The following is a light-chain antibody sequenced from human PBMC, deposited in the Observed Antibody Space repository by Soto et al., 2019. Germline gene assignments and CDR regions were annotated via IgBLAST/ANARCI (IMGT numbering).Light chain of an antibody. CDR2: DNN. V-gene: IGLV1-51*01. Sequence: QPVLTQPPSVSAAPGQKVTISCSGSSSNIGSTFVSWYQQLPGAAPKLLIYDNNKRPSGIPDRFSGSKSGTSATLAITGLQTGDEADYYCGTWDTSLSSGVFGGGTQLTVL. CDR1: SSNIGSTF. J-gene: IGLJ2*01. CDR3: GTWDTSLSSGV.